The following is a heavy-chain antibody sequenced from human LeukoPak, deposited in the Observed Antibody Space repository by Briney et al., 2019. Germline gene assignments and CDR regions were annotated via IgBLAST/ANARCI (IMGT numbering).Heavy chain of an antibody. J-gene: IGHJ4*02. CDR1: GFTVSSNY. V-gene: IGHV3-53*01. Sequence: GGSLRLSCAASGFTVSSNYMSWVRQAPGKGLEWVSVIHIGGSTYYSDSVQGRFTISRDISKNTLYLQMNSLRAEDTAVYYCARDWGYCSSTSCHVFDYWGQGTLVTVSS. CDR3: ARDWGYCSSTSCHVFDY. D-gene: IGHD2-2*01. CDR2: IHIGGST.